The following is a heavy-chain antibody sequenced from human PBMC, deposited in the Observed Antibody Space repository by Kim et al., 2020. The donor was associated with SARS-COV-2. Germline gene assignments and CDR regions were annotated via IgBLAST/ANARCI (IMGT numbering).Heavy chain of an antibody. D-gene: IGHD3-10*01. Sequence: LKSRVTISVDTSKNQFSLKLSSVTAADTAVYYCARGRTLLLWFGEYYFDYWGQGTLVTVSS. CDR3: ARGRTLLLWFGEYYFDY. J-gene: IGHJ4*02. V-gene: IGHV4-34*01.